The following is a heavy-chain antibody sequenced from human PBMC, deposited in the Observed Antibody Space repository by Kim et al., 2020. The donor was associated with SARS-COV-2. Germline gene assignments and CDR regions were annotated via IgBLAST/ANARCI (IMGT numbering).Heavy chain of an antibody. D-gene: IGHD3-10*01. J-gene: IGHJ6*02. V-gene: IGHV3-21*01. Sequence: GGSLRLSCAASGFTFSSYSMNWVRQAPGKGLEWVSSISSSSSYIYYADSVKGRFTISRDNAKNSLYLQMNSLRAEDTAVYYCARDHELTMVRGVITPGGGKDGMDVWGQGTTVTVSS. CDR2: ISSSSSYI. CDR3: ARDHELTMVRGVITPGGGKDGMDV. CDR1: GFTFSSYS.